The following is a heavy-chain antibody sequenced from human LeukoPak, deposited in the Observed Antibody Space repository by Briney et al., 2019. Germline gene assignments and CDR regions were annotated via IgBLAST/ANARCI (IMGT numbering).Heavy chain of an antibody. J-gene: IGHJ3*02. CDR2: ISWNSGSI. Sequence: GGSLTLSCAASGFTFDDYAMHWVRQAPGKGLEWVSCISWNSGSIDYADSVKGRFTISRENAKNSLYLKMNSLRAEDMALYYCAKDDFVASDFTGAFDIWGQGTMVTVSS. CDR1: GFTFDDYA. V-gene: IGHV3-9*03. D-gene: IGHD2-8*02. CDR3: AKDDFVASDFTGAFDI.